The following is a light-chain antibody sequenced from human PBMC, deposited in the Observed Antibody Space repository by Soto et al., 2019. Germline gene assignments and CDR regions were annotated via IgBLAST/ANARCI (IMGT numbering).Light chain of an antibody. CDR3: SSHASASTLI. V-gene: IGLV2-14*03. CDR1: SSDIGAYNH. Sequence: QSALTQPASVSGSPGQSITISCAGTSSDIGAYNHVSWYQQHPGKAPKVMTYDVSIRPSGVSNRFSGSRSGNTASLTISGLQAEDEADYYCSSHASASTLIFGGGTKLTVL. CDR2: DVS. J-gene: IGLJ2*01.